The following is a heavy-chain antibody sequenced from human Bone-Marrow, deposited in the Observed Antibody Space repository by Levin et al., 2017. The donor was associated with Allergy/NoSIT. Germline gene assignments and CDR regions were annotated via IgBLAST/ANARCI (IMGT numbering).Heavy chain of an antibody. Sequence: GESLKISCASSGFTVSNNYMSWVRQAPGKGLEWVAVLYSGGSAYYADSVKGRFTVSRDNSKNTLALQMNSLRADDTAVYYCTGASSKDYWGQGALVTVSS. CDR3: TGASSKDY. V-gene: IGHV3-53*01. CDR2: LYSGGSA. D-gene: IGHD2-15*01. CDR1: GFTVSNNY. J-gene: IGHJ4*02.